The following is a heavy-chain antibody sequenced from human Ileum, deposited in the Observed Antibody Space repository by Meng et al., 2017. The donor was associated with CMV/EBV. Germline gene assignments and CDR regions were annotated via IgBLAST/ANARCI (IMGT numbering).Heavy chain of an antibody. J-gene: IGHJ4*02. CDR1: GGSLNGTNW. CDR2: IFHSGNT. CDR3: GDPPAGY. Sequence: PLPLNDVVSGGSLNGTNWWNWVGRPRGGGLEWDGEIFHSGNTNYNPSHKSRVTISIDNSKNQFSLELASVTAADTAVYFCGDPPAGYWGQGVLVTVSS. V-gene: IGHV4-4*01.